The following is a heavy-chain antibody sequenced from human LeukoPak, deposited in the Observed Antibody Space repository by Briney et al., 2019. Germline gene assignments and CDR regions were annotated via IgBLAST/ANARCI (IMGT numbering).Heavy chain of an antibody. CDR2: IYHSGST. CDR3: ARGRMITFGGVIVTLFDY. V-gene: IGHV4-30-2*01. CDR1: GGSISSGGYS. J-gene: IGHJ4*02. Sequence: SETLSLICAVSGGSISSGGYSWSWIRQPPGKGLEWIGYIYHSGSTYYNPSLKSRVTISVDRSKNQFSLKLSSVTAADTAVYYCARGRMITFGGVIVTLFDYWGQGTLVTVSS. D-gene: IGHD3-16*02.